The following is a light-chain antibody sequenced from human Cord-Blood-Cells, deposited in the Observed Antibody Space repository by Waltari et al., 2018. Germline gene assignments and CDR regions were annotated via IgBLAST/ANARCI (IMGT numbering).Light chain of an antibody. J-gene: IGKJ4*01. CDR3: QQRSNWPELT. V-gene: IGKV3-11*01. Sequence: EIVLTPSPATLSLSPGARAPLSCRASQSVSSYLAWYQQKPGQAPRLLIYDASNRATGIPARFSGSGSGTDFTLTISSLEPEDFAVYYCQQRSNWPELTFGGGTKVEIK. CDR2: DAS. CDR1: QSVSSY.